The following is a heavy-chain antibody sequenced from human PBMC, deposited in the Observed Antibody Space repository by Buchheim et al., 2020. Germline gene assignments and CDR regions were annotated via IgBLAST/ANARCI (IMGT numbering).Heavy chain of an antibody. Sequence: QITLKESGPPLVKPTQTLTLTCSVSGFSVSTFGVGVGWIRQPPGKALEWLALIYWNDDKRYSPSLKSRLTITKDTSKNQVVLTMTNMDPVDTATYYCAHSTYYDSSGYSDYWGQGTL. J-gene: IGHJ4*02. D-gene: IGHD3-22*01. V-gene: IGHV2-5*01. CDR2: IYWNDDK. CDR3: AHSTYYDSSGYSDY. CDR1: GFSVSTFGVG.